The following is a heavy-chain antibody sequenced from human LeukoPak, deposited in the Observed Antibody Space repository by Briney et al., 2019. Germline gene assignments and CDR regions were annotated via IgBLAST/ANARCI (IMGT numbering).Heavy chain of an antibody. CDR3: ASVYDSSGYYYDY. D-gene: IGHD3-22*01. CDR1: GFAFDDYA. CDR2: IYSGGST. J-gene: IGHJ4*02. Sequence: GGSLRLSCAASGFAFDDYAMHWVRQAPGKGLEWVSVIYSGGSTYYADSVKGRFTISRDNSKNTLYLQMNSLRAEDTAVYYCASVYDSSGYYYDYWGQGTLVTVSS. V-gene: IGHV3-66*01.